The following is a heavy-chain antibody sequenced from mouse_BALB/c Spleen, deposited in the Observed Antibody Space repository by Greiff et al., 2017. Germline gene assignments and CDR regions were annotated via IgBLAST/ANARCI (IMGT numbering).Heavy chain of an antibody. CDR2: ISSGGST. CDR3: AGYRYDGPYFDY. CDR1: GFTFSSYA. J-gene: IGHJ2*01. Sequence: EVKLMESGGGLVKPGGSLKLSCAASGFTFSSYAMSWVRQTPEKRLEWVASISSGGSTYYPDSVKGRFTISRDNARNILYLQMSSLRSEDTAMYYCAGYRYDGPYFDYWGQGTTLTVSS. D-gene: IGHD2-14*01. V-gene: IGHV5-6-5*01.